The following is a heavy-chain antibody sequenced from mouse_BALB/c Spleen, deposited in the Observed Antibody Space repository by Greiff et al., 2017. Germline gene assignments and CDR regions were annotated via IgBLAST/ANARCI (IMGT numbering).Heavy chain of an antibody. V-gene: IGHV5-12-2*01. CDR1: GFTFSSYT. CDR3: ARQRYDEFSMDY. D-gene: IGHD2-3*01. J-gene: IGHJ4*01. CDR2: ISNGGGST. Sequence: DVMLVESGGGLVQPGGSLKLSCAASGFTFSSYTMSWVRQTPEKRLEWVAYISNGGGSTYYPDTVKGRFTISRDNAKNTLYLQMSSLKSEDTAMYYCARQRYDEFSMDYWGQGTSVTVSS.